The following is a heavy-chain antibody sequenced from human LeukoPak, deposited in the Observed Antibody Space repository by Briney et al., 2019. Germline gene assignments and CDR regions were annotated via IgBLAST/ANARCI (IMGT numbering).Heavy chain of an antibody. CDR2: IYSGGST. CDR3: AHLLFYYYYMDV. CDR1: GFTVSSNY. V-gene: IGHV3-53*01. J-gene: IGHJ6*03. Sequence: GGSLRLSCAASGFTVSSNYMSWVRQAPGEGLEWVSVIYSGGSTYYADSVKGRFTISRDNSKNTLYLQMNSLRAEDTAVYYCAHLLFYYYYMDVWGKGTTVTVSS. D-gene: IGHD2-21*02.